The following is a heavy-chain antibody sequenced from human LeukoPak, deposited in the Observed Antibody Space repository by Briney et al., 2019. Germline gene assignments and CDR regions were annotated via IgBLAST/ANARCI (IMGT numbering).Heavy chain of an antibody. J-gene: IGHJ4*02. D-gene: IGHD5-12*01. CDR1: GFTFSSYW. CDR3: ARGARHEKRGYSGYESNFDY. V-gene: IGHV3-74*01. Sequence: GGSLRLSCAASGFTFSSYWMHWVRQAPGKGLVWVSRINTDGSSTSYADSVKGRFTISRENAKNSLYLQMNSLRAGDTAVYYCARGARHEKRGYSGYESNFDYWGQGTLVTVSS. CDR2: INTDGSST.